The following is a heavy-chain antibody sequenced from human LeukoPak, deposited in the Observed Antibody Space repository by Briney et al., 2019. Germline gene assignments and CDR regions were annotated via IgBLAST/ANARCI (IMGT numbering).Heavy chain of an antibody. CDR1: GGSISSGAYS. CDR3: AGLTTTAWYFDL. J-gene: IGHJ2*01. D-gene: IGHD1-26*01. V-gene: IGHV4-30-2*01. Sequence: SETLSLTCAVSGGSISSGAYSWGWIRQPPGKGLEWIGYIYHSGSTYYNPSLNSRVTMSLDRSKNQFSLKVNSVTAADTAVYYCAGLTTTAWYFDLWGRGTLVTVSS. CDR2: IYHSGST.